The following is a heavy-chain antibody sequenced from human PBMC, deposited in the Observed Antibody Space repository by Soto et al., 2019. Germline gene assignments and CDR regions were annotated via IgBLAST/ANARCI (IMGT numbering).Heavy chain of an antibody. V-gene: IGHV3-74*01. CDR1: GFAFSSEW. J-gene: IGHJ4*02. CDR3: TSDTFGARDS. Sequence: EVQLVESGAGLVQPGGSLRLSCAASGFAFSSEWMHWVRKAPGKGLVWVSRIDPYDTGITYADSVKGRFTISRDNAKNTLYLQMNSLRAEDTAVYYCTSDTFGARDSWGQGTLVTVSS. CDR2: IDPYDTGI. D-gene: IGHD2-15*01.